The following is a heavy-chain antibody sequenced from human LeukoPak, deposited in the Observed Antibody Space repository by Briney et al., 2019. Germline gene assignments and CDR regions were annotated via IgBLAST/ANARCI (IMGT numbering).Heavy chain of an antibody. V-gene: IGHV4-39*07. D-gene: IGHD2-21*01. CDR2: IYYSGST. CDR3: ARRLLWPSQYFDY. J-gene: IGHJ4*02. Sequence: PSETLSPTCTVSGGSISSSSYYWGWIRQPPGKGLEWIGSIYYSGSTYYNPSLKSRVTISVDTSKNQFSLKLSSVTAADTAVYYCARRLLWPSQYFDYWGQGTLVTVSS. CDR1: GGSISSSSYY.